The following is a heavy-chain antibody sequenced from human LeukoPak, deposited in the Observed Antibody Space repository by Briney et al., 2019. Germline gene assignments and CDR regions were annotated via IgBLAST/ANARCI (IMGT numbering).Heavy chain of an antibody. CDR2: ISTSNSYI. CDR1: GFTFSDYH. V-gene: IGHV3-21*01. J-gene: IGHJ4*02. D-gene: IGHD1-26*01. Sequence: GGSLRLSCVVSGFTFSDYHMNWVRQAPGKGLEWVSSISTSNSYIYYADSLTGRFTISRDNAKNSLYLQMNSLRAEDTAVYYCARDLVTEEIYFDYWGQGTLVTVSS. CDR3: ARDLVTEEIYFDY.